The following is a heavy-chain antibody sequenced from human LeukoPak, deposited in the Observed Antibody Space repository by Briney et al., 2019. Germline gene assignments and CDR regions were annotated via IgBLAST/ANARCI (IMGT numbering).Heavy chain of an antibody. D-gene: IGHD2-15*01. Sequence: GGSLRLSCAASGFTFSSYSMNWVRQAPGKGLEWVSSISSSSSYIHYADSVKGRFTISRDNAKKSLYLQMNSLRAEDTAVYYCARDCSGGSCYWGLDYWGQGTLVTVSS. CDR1: GFTFSSYS. V-gene: IGHV3-21*01. J-gene: IGHJ4*02. CDR2: ISSSSSYI. CDR3: ARDCSGGSCYWGLDY.